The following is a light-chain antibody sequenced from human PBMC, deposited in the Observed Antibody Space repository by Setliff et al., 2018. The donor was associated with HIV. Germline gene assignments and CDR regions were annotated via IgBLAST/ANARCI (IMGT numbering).Light chain of an antibody. CDR3: SSYTSSSTTVL. CDR2: DVS. J-gene: IGLJ3*02. Sequence: QSVLTQPASVSGSPGQSITISCTGTSSDIGGYNYVSWYQQHPGKAPKLMIYDVSNRPSGVSNRFSGSKSGNTASLTISGLQAEDEADYYCSSYTSSSTTVLFGGGTKVTV. CDR1: SSDIGGYNY. V-gene: IGLV2-14*03.